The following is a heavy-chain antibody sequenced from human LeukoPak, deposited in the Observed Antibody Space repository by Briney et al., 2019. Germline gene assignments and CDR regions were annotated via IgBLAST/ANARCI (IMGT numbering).Heavy chain of an antibody. V-gene: IGHV3-20*04. CDR3: AKTSSESLYDSSGYAIAIWYFDY. CDR2: INWNGGST. CDR1: GFTFDDSV. J-gene: IGHJ4*02. Sequence: GGSLRLSCAASGFTFDDSVMSWVRQAPGKGLEWVSGINWNGGSTGYADSVKGRFTISRDNAKNSLYLQMSSLRAEDTAVYYCAKTSSESLYDSSGYAIAIWYFDYWGQGTLVTVSS. D-gene: IGHD3-22*01.